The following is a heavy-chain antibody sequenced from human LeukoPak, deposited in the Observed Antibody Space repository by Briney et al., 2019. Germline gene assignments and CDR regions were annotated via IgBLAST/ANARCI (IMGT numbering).Heavy chain of an antibody. CDR1: GYTFTSYD. Sequence: ASVKVSCKASGYTFTSYDMHWVRQAPGQGLEWMGIINPSGGSTSYAQKFQGRVTMTRDTSTSTVYMELSSLRSEDTAVYYCARERGSYCSGGSCYYWYFDLWGRGTLVTVSS. CDR3: ARERGSYCSGGSCYYWYFDL. J-gene: IGHJ2*01. CDR2: INPSGGST. D-gene: IGHD2-15*01. V-gene: IGHV1-46*01.